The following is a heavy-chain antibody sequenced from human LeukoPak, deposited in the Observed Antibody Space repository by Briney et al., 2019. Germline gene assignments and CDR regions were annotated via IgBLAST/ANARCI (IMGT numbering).Heavy chain of an antibody. CDR1: GGSISSDGYY. D-gene: IGHD3-3*01. CDR3: ATVSGSYYFDY. V-gene: IGHV4-31*03. J-gene: IGHJ4*02. Sequence: PSQTLSLTCTVSGGSISSDGYYWSWIRQHPGNGLEWIGYIYYSGSTYYNPSLKSRVTTSVDTSKNQFSLKLNSVTAADTAVYYCATVSGSYYFDYWGQGTLVTVSS. CDR2: IYYSGST.